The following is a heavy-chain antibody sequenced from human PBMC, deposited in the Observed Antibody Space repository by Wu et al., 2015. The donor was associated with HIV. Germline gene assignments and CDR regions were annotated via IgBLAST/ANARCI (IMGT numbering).Heavy chain of an antibody. V-gene: IGHV1-69*11. D-gene: IGHD3-22*01. CDR2: IIPILGTV. CDR3: AREGSRDYYDSSGYSLRWFDP. J-gene: IGHJ5*02. CDR1: GGTFSSYG. Sequence: QVQLVQSGAEVKKPESSVKVSCKASGGTFSSYGISWVRQAPGQGLEWMGGIIPILGTVNYAQKFQGRVTITADESTSTAYMELSSLRSEDTAVYYCAREGSRDYYDSSGYSLRWFDPGAREPWSPSPQ.